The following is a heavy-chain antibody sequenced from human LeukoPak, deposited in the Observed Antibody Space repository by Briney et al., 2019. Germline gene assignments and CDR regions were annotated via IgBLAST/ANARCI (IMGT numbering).Heavy chain of an antibody. CDR1: GFTFSNYS. J-gene: IGHJ3*02. Sequence: GGSLRLSCAASGFTFSNYSMNWVRQAPGKGLEWVSSISSSGSYIYYADSVKGRFTISRDNAKNSLYLQMNSLRAEDTAVYYCASEYCSSTSCYGDAFDIWGQGTMVTVSS. V-gene: IGHV3-21*01. D-gene: IGHD2-2*01. CDR3: ASEYCSSTSCYGDAFDI. CDR2: ISSSGSYI.